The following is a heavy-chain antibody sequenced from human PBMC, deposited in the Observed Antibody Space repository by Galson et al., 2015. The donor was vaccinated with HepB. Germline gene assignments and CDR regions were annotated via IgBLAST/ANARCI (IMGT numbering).Heavy chain of an antibody. CDR1: GFTFSSYA. D-gene: IGHD3-3*01. CDR2: ISYDGSNK. J-gene: IGHJ3*02. V-gene: IGHV3-30*04. CDR3: AREGKYYDFWSGYPGSNDAFDI. Sequence: SLRLSCAASGFTFSSYAMHWVRQAPGKGLEWVAVISYDGSNKYYADSVKGRFTISRDNSKNTLYLQMNSLRAEDTAVYYCAREGKYYDFWSGYPGSNDAFDIWGQGTMVTVSS.